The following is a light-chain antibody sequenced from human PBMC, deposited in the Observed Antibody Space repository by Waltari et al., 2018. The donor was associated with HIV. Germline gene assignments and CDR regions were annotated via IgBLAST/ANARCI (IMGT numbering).Light chain of an antibody. J-gene: IGLJ3*02. CDR2: RVT. V-gene: IGLV10-54*01. Sequence: QAGLTQPPSVSKDLRQTATHPCTGYNYQVGGQVAAWLQQPHGPPPKPLSHRVTTRPSGSSERFSASRSGNTASLTITARQPEDEADDYCSTWDSTLGAWVFGGGTKLTVL. CDR1: NYQVGGQV. CDR3: STWDSTLGAWV.